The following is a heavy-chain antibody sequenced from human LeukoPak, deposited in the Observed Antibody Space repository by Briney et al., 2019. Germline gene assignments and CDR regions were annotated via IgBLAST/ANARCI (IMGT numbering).Heavy chain of an antibody. CDR2: ISYSGNT. CDR3: TRDRRDGYNYVDL. CDR1: GYSISSGYY. Sequence: SETLSLTWAVSGYSISSGYYWGWIRQPPGKGLEWIGYISYSGNTEYNPSLKSRVTISVDTSKNQLTLKLSSVTAADTAVYFCTRDRRDGYNYVDLWGQGTLVTVSS. V-gene: IGHV4-38-2*02. J-gene: IGHJ5*02. D-gene: IGHD5-24*01.